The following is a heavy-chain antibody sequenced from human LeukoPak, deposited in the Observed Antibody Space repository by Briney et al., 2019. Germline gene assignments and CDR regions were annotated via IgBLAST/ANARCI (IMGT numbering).Heavy chain of an antibody. V-gene: IGHV3-48*02. D-gene: IGHD2-15*01. Sequence: GSLRLSCAASGLTFSSYSMNWVRQAPGKGLEWVSYMGSSSRTIYYADSVKGRFTISRDNAKNSLYLQMNGLRDEDTAVYYCARGYCRGGSCYSGDAFDIWGQGTMVTVSS. CDR1: GLTFSSYS. CDR3: ARGYCRGGSCYSGDAFDI. J-gene: IGHJ3*02. CDR2: MGSSSRTI.